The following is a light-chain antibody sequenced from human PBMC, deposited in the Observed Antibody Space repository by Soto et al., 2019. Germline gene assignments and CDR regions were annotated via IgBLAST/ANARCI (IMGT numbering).Light chain of an antibody. V-gene: IGKV1-5*03. CDR3: QHYNSYSEA. J-gene: IGKJ1*01. Sequence: IQVTRSPSTLSGSVGDRVTITGRARRAISSWLAWYQQKPGKAPKLLIYKASTLKSGVPSRFSGSGSGTEFTLTISSLQPDDFATYYCQHYNSYSEAFGQGTKVDIK. CDR2: KAS. CDR1: RAISSW.